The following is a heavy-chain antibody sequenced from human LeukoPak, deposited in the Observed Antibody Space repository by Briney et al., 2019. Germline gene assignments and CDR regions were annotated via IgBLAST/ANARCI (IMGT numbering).Heavy chain of an antibody. CDR1: GFIFSDYY. CDR2: ISRSSSYT. CDR3: ARALYGDYGGVDY. J-gene: IGHJ4*02. Sequence: GGSLRLFCAASGFIFSDYYMSWIRQAPGKGLEGVSYISRSSSYTNYADSVKGRFTISRDNAKNSLYLQMNSLRAEDTAVYYCARALYGDYGGVDYWGQGTLVTVSS. D-gene: IGHD4-17*01. V-gene: IGHV3-11*06.